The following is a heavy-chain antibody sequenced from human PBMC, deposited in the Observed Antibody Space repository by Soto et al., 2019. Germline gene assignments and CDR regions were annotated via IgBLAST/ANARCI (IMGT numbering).Heavy chain of an antibody. D-gene: IGHD6-13*01. V-gene: IGHV3-23*01. J-gene: IGHJ4*02. CDR2: ISGSGGST. Sequence: GGSLRLSCAASGFTFSSYAMSWVRQAPGKGLEWVSAISGSGGSTYYADSVKGRFTISRDNSKNTPYLQMNSLRVEDTAMYYCARDVLVISAHWGRGTLVTVSS. CDR1: GFTFSSYA. CDR3: ARDVLVISAH.